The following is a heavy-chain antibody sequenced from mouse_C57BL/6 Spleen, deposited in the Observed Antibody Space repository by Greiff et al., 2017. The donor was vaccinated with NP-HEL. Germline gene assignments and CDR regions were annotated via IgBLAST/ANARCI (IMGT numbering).Heavy chain of an antibody. J-gene: IGHJ4*01. Sequence: EVQLQQSGPELVKPGASVKMSCKASGYTFTDYNMHWVKQSHGKSLEWIGYINPNNGGTSYNQKFKGKATLTVNKSSSTAYMELRSLTSEDSAVYYCARSGHYYGSSYDYAMDYWGQGTSVTVSS. D-gene: IGHD1-1*01. CDR1: GYTFTDYN. CDR3: ARSGHYYGSSYDYAMDY. V-gene: IGHV1-22*01. CDR2: INPNNGGT.